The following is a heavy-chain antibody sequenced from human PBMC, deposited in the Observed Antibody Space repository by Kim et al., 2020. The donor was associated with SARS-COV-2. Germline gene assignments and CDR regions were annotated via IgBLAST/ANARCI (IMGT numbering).Heavy chain of an antibody. V-gene: IGHV3-30*18. CDR1: GFTFSSYG. D-gene: IGHD4-4*01. CDR2: ISYDGSNK. Sequence: GGSLRLSCAASGFTFSSYGMHWVRQAPGKGLEWVAVISYDGSNKYYADSVKGRFTISRDNSKNTLYLQMNSLRAEDTAVYYCAKDALSVTTRYFDYWGQG. J-gene: IGHJ4*02. CDR3: AKDALSVTTRYFDY.